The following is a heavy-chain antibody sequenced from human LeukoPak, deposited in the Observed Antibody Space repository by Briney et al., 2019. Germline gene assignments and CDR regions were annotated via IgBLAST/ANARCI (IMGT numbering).Heavy chain of an antibody. CDR2: INPSGGST. D-gene: IGHD1-26*01. CDR3: ARALSWGGGMDV. V-gene: IGHV1-46*01. J-gene: IGHJ6*02. CDR1: GYTFTSYY. Sequence: VALVKVSCKASGYTFTSYYMHWVRQAPGQGLEWMGIINPSGGSTSYAQKFQGRVTITADESTSTAYMELSSLRSEDTAVYYCARALSWGGGMDVWGQGTTVTVSS.